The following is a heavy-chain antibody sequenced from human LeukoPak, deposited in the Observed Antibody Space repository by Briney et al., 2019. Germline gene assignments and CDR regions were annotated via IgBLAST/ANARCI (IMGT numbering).Heavy chain of an antibody. Sequence: GGSLRLSCAASGFTFSNYNMNWVRQAPGKGLEWVSSIRSSTTYVYYADSVKGRFTISRDNAKNSLYLQMNSLRAEDTAVYYCARIVDYGGVFYMDVWGKGTTVTVSS. D-gene: IGHD4-23*01. V-gene: IGHV3-21*01. CDR2: IRSSTTYV. CDR3: ARIVDYGGVFYMDV. J-gene: IGHJ6*03. CDR1: GFTFSNYN.